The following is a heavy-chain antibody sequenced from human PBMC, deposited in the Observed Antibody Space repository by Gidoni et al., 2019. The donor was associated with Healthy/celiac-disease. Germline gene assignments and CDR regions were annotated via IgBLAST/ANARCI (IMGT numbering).Heavy chain of an antibody. D-gene: IGHD2-2*01. CDR1: GLAFSSYA. Sequence: EVQMVESGGGLVQPGGSLRLSCEASGLAFSSYALSWVRQAPGKGLEWVSAISGSGGSTYYADSVKGRFTISRDNSKNTLYLQMNSLRAEDTAVYYCAKLVYCSSTSCSPRGYFDYWGQGTLVTVSS. CDR2: ISGSGGST. J-gene: IGHJ4*02. CDR3: AKLVYCSSTSCSPRGYFDY. V-gene: IGHV3-23*04.